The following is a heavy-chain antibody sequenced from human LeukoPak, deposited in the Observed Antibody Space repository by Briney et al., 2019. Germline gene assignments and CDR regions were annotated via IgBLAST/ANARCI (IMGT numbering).Heavy chain of an antibody. CDR1: GFTFSNYT. CDR3: AKDSLPAAIHTHLDY. J-gene: IGHJ4*02. Sequence: PGGSLRLSCAASGFTFSNYTMHWVRQAPGKGLEWVAVISYDGSNKYYADSVKGRFTISRDNSKNTLYLQMNSLRAEDTAVYYCAKDSLPAAIHTHLDYWGQGTLVTVSS. CDR2: ISYDGSNK. D-gene: IGHD2-2*01. V-gene: IGHV3-30*04.